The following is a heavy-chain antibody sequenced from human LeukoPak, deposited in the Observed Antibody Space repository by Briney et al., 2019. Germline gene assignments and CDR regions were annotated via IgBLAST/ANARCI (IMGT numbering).Heavy chain of an antibody. CDR1: GFTFTSYG. D-gene: IGHD5-18*01. Sequence: GASVKVSCKASGFTFTSYGISWVRQAPGQGLEWMGWISAYNGNTNYARKLQGRVTMTTDTSTSTAYMELRSLRSDDTAVYYCARVRYGELWLNYWGQGTLATVSS. CDR3: ARVRYGELWLNY. V-gene: IGHV1-18*01. CDR2: ISAYNGNT. J-gene: IGHJ4*02.